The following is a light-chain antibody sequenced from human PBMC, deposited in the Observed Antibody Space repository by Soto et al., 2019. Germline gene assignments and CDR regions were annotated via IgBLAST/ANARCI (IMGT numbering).Light chain of an antibody. J-gene: IGLJ2*01. CDR1: SSDVGGYNY. CDR3: SSYTSSSTLLVL. Sequence: QSVLTQPASVSGSPGQSITISCTGTSSDVGGYNYVSWYQQYPGKAPKLMIYDVSNRPSGVSNRFSGSKSGNTASLTISGLLAEDEADYYCSSYTSSSTLLVLFGGGTQLTVL. CDR2: DVS. V-gene: IGLV2-14*01.